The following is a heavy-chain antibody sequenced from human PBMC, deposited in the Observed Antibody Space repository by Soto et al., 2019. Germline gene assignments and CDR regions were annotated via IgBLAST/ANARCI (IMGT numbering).Heavy chain of an antibody. D-gene: IGHD3-3*01. CDR1: GYSFSSYW. CDR2: IYPGDSDT. CDR3: ARGRLDYDFWSGYSYNWFDP. J-gene: IGHJ5*02. Sequence: GYALKISCKGSGYSFSSYWIGWVRQMPGEGLEWLGIIYPGDSDTRYSPSFQGQVTISVDKSISTAYLQWSSLKASDTAMYYCARGRLDYDFWSGYSYNWFDPWGQGTLVTVSS. V-gene: IGHV5-51*01.